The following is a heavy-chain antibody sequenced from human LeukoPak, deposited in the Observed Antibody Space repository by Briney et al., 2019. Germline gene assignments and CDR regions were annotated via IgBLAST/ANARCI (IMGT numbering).Heavy chain of an antibody. V-gene: IGHV1-18*01. D-gene: IGHD3-9*01. CDR3: ARDVGPRSLRYFDDTNDY. J-gene: IGHJ4*02. Sequence: GASVKVSCKASGYTFTSYGISWVRQAPGQGLEWMGWISAYNDNTNYAQKLQGRVTMTTDTSTSTAYMELRSLRSDDTAVYYCARDVGPRSLRYFDDTNDYWGQGTLVTVSS. CDR2: ISAYNDNT. CDR1: GYTFTSYG.